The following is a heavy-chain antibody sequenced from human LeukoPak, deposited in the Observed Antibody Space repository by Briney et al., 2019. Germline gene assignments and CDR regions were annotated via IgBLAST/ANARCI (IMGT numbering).Heavy chain of an antibody. Sequence: GGSLRLSCAASGFTFSSYAMSWVRQAPGKGLGWVSAISGSGGSTYYADSVKGRFTISRDNSKNTLYLQMNSLRAEDTAVYYCAKDWVLRYFDWLLSFDYWGQGTLVTVSS. CDR2: ISGSGGST. CDR1: GFTFSSYA. D-gene: IGHD3-9*01. J-gene: IGHJ4*02. CDR3: AKDWVLRYFDWLLSFDY. V-gene: IGHV3-23*01.